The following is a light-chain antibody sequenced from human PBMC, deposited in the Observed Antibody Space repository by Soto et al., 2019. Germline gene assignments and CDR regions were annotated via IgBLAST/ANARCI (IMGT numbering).Light chain of an antibody. CDR3: QTWGTGIVV. Sequence: QLVLTQSPSASASLGASVKLTCTLSSGHSSYAIAWHQQQPEKDPRYLMKLNSDGSHSKGDGIPDRFSGSSSGAERYLTISGLQSEDEADYYCQTWGTGIVVFGGGTKLTVL. J-gene: IGLJ2*01. CDR2: LNSDGSH. V-gene: IGLV4-69*01. CDR1: SGHSSYA.